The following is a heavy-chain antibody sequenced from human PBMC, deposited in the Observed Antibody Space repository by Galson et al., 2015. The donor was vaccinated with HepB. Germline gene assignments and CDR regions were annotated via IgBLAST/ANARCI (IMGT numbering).Heavy chain of an antibody. D-gene: IGHD6-19*01. CDR2: INPSGGST. CDR1: GYTFTSYY. CDR3: ARPLYSSGRYSGYYYGMDV. V-gene: IGHV1-46*01. Sequence: SVKVSCKASGYTFTSYYMHWVRQAPGQGLEWMGIINPSGGSTTYAQKFQGRVTMTRDTSTSTVYMEVSSLRSEDTAVYYCARPLYSSGRYSGYYYGMDVWGQGTTVTVSS. J-gene: IGHJ6*02.